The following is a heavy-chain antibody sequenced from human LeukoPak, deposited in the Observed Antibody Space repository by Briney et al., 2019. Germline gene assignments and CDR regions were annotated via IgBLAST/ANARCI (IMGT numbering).Heavy chain of an antibody. CDR3: ARGYESGE. V-gene: IGHV3-23*01. CDR1: GFTFSSYA. J-gene: IGHJ4*02. D-gene: IGHD5-12*01. Sequence: GGSLRLSCAASGFTFSSYAMRWVRQSPGKGLEWVSLIGGSGLTAYYADSVKGRFTISRENSKNTLYLQMNSLRAEDTAVYYCARGYESGEWGQGTLVTVSS. CDR2: IGGSGLTA.